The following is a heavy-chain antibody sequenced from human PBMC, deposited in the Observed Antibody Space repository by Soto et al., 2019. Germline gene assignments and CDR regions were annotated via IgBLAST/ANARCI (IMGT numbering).Heavy chain of an antibody. J-gene: IGHJ5*02. CDR3: ARDQYSGSYYGWFDP. CDR1: GGSISSYY. D-gene: IGHD1-26*01. V-gene: IGHV4-59*01. CDR2: IYYSGST. Sequence: QVQLQESGPGLVKPSETLSLTCTVSGGSISSYYWSWIRQPPGKGLEWIGYIYYSGSTNYNSSLKSRVTISVDTSKNQFSLKLSSVTAADTAVYYCARDQYSGSYYGWFDPWGQGTLVTVSS.